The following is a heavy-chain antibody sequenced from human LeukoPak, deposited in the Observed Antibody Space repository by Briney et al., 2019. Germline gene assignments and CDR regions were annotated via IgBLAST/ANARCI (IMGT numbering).Heavy chain of an antibody. Sequence: ASVKVSCKASGYTFTGYYMHWVRQAPGQGLEWMGWINPNSGGTNYAQKFQGRVTMTRDTSISTAYMELSRLRSDDTAVYYCARGAPRYHFWSGYYTEVDYWGQGTLVTVSS. CDR3: ARGAPRYHFWSGYYTEVDY. D-gene: IGHD3-3*01. J-gene: IGHJ4*02. CDR2: INPNSGGT. V-gene: IGHV1-2*02. CDR1: GYTFTGYY.